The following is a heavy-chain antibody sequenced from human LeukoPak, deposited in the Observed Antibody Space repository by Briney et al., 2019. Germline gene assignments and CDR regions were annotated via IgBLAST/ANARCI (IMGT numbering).Heavy chain of an antibody. CDR2: INAGGDVS. CDR3: ARGDCTNGVCYTVDY. D-gene: IGHD2-8*01. Sequence: GASVKVSCKASGYTFNSHFMHWVRQAPGQRLEWMGYINAGGDVSKHSEKFQGRVTITRDTSATTVYMELSSLRSEDTAVYYCARGDCTNGVCYTVDYWGQGTLVTVSS. V-gene: IGHV1-3*01. J-gene: IGHJ4*02. CDR1: GYTFNSHF.